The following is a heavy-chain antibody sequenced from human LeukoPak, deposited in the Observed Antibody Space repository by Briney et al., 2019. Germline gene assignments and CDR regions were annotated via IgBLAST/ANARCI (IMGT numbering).Heavy chain of an antibody. V-gene: IGHV4-59*08. CDR3: ARRGGGYGSGSYYYFDY. CDR2: IYYSGST. J-gene: IGHJ4*02. D-gene: IGHD3-10*01. Sequence: SETLSLTCTVSGGSISSYYWSWIRRPPGKGLGGIGYIYYSGSTNYNPSLKSRVTISVDTSKNQFSLKLSSVTAADTAVYYCARRGGGYGSGSYYYFDYWGQGTLVTVSS. CDR1: GGSISSYY.